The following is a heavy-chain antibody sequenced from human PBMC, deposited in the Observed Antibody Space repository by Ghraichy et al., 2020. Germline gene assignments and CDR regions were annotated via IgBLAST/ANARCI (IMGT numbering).Heavy chain of an antibody. Sequence: GGSLRLSCSASGFTFSSYAVHWVRQAPGKGLQYVSAISSNGDATYYADSVKGRFTISRDNSKNTLYLQMSSLRPEDTAVYYCVKVQRVGATLGVFDCWGQGTLVTVSS. D-gene: IGHD1-26*01. J-gene: IGHJ4*02. V-gene: IGHV3-64D*06. CDR2: ISSNGDAT. CDR1: GFTFSSYA. CDR3: VKVQRVGATLGVFDC.